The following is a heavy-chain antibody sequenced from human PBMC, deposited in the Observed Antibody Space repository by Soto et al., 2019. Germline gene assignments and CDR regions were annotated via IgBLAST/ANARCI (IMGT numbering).Heavy chain of an antibody. J-gene: IGHJ6*02. D-gene: IGHD2-2*01. V-gene: IGHV4-30-2*01. Sequence: SETLSLTCAVSGGSISSGGYSWSWIRQPPGKGLEWIGYIYHSGSTYYNPSLKSRVTISVDTSRNQFSLRLSSATAADTAVYYCERDRTDYAAHYNGMDIWGQGTTVTVSS. CDR3: ERDRTDYAAHYNGMDI. CDR1: GGSISSGGYS. CDR2: IYHSGST.